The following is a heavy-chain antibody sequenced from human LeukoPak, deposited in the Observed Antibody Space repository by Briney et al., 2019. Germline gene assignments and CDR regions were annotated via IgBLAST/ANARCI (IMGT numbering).Heavy chain of an antibody. V-gene: IGHV3-7*01. J-gene: IGHJ3*02. Sequence: PGGSLRLSCAASGFTFSSYWMSWVRQAPGKGLEWVANIKQDGSEKYYVDSVKGRFTISRDNAKNSLYLQMNSLRAEDTAVYYCARPPYSYGYRVGAFDIWGQGTMVTVSS. CDR3: ARPPYSYGYRVGAFDI. D-gene: IGHD5-18*01. CDR2: IKQDGSEK. CDR1: GFTFSSYW.